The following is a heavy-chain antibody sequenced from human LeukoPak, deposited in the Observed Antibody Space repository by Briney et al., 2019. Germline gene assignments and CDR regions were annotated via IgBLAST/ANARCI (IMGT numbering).Heavy chain of an antibody. D-gene: IGHD3-16*02. CDR3: AGGLILSSLDLLLYDAFDI. CDR2: ISSSSYI. V-gene: IGHV3-21*01. J-gene: IGHJ3*02. CDR1: GLTFSRYS. Sequence: GWSLRLSCPPSGLTFSRYSMNWVRQAPGTGLEWVSSISSSSYIYYADSLKGRFTISRDNAKNSLYLQMNSLRAEDTAVYYCAGGLILSSLDLLLYDAFDIWRQGTMVTVSS.